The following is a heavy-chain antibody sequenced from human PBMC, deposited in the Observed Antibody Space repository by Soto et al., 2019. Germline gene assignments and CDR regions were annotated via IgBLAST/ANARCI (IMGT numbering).Heavy chain of an antibody. V-gene: IGHV4-59*08. D-gene: IGHD3-16*01. CDR3: ARSVNDYEPGLKGPWFDP. J-gene: IGHJ5*02. CDR2: IYYSGST. CDR1: GGSISSYY. Sequence: SETLSLTCTVSGGSISSYYWSWIRQPPGKGLEWIGYIYYSGSTNYNPSLKSRVTISVDTSKNQFSLKLSSVTAADTAVYYCARSVNDYEPGLKGPWFDPWGQGTLVTVSS.